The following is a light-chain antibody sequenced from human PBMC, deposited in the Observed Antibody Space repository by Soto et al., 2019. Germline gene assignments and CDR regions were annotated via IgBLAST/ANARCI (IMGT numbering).Light chain of an antibody. CDR2: DVS. V-gene: IGLV2-11*01. CDR1: SSDVGGYDA. Sequence: QSALTQPRSVSGSPGQPVTISCTGTSSDVGGYDAVSWYQQHPGKAPKLMIYDVSKRPSGVPDRFSGSKSGNTASLTISGLQVEDEADYHCFAHAGSTYVFGTGTKVTVL. J-gene: IGLJ1*01. CDR3: FAHAGSTYV.